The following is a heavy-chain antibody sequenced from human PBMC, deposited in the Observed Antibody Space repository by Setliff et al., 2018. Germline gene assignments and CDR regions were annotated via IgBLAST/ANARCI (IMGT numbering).Heavy chain of an antibody. CDR3: ARDQTAILDF. V-gene: IGHV4-39*07. CDR1: GVSFSSTTFY. D-gene: IGHD5-18*01. J-gene: IGHJ4*01. Sequence: PSETLSLTCNVSGVSFSSTTFYWAWIRQSPGKGLEWLGSVYYTGISYSHPSLESRVTISVDTSKNQFSLRLTSVTAADTAVYFCARDQTAILDFWGHGTLVTVSS. CDR2: VYYTGIS.